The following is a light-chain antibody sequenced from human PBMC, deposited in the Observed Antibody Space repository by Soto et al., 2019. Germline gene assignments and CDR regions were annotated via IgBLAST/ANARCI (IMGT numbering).Light chain of an antibody. CDR2: YDD. CDR3: SAWDDTLNGFV. V-gene: IGLV1-36*01. CDR1: SFNIGDNA. J-gene: IGLJ1*01. Sequence: QSVLTQPPSVAEAPRQRVTISCSGSSFNIGDNAVNWYQQFPGKAPKLLIYYDDLLPSGVSDRFSGSKSGTSASLVISGLQSDDEADYYCSAWDDTLNGFVFRTGTKLTVL.